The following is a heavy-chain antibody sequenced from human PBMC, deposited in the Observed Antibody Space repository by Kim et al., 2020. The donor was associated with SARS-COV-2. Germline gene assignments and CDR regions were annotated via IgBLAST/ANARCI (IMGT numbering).Heavy chain of an antibody. D-gene: IGHD1-26*01. CDR3: ARDRGGRYSGSLRGDFDY. V-gene: IGHV4-31*03. J-gene: IGHJ4*02. CDR1: GGSISSGGYY. CDR2: IYYSGST. Sequence: SETLSLTCTVSGGSISSGGYYWSWIRQHPGKGLEWIGYIYYSGSTYYNPSLKSRVTISVDTSKNQFSLKLSSVTAADTAVYYCARDRGGRYSGSLRGDFDYWGQGTLVTVSS.